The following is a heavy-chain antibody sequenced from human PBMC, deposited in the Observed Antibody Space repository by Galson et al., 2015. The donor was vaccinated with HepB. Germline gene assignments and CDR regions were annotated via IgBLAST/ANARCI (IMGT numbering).Heavy chain of an antibody. CDR3: ARDTTLFPRAFHL. CDR2: IYYTGNT. J-gene: IGHJ3*01. V-gene: IGHV4-59*01. Sequence: ETLSLTCTVSGGSLSSYFWTWIWQPPGKGLEWIGYIYYTGNTDYNPSLRSRVTISLDTSKNQLSLKLSSVTAADTAVYYCARDTTLFPRAFHLWGQGTVVTVSS. CDR1: GGSLSSYF. D-gene: IGHD3-3*01.